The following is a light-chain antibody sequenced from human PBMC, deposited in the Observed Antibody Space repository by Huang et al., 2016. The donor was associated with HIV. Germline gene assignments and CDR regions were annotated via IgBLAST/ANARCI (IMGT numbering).Light chain of an antibody. CDR2: GAS. CDR3: QQYNDWPPLT. J-gene: IGKJ4*01. Sequence: EIVMTQSPATLSMSPGERATLSCRASQNIGNDLAWYQREPGRAPRLLIYGASTRATGIRARFSGGGSGTEFTLTISSLQSEDFVVYYCQQYNDWPPLTFGGGTKVEIK. CDR1: QNIGND. V-gene: IGKV3-15*01.